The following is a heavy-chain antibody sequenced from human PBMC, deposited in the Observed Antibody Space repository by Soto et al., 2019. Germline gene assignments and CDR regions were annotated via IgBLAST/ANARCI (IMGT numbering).Heavy chain of an antibody. CDR3: ARANPKDRSSDRNYYYYGMDV. J-gene: IGHJ6*01. D-gene: IGHD6-6*01. CDR2: INPNSGGT. V-gene: IGHV1-2*02. Sequence: ASVKVSCKASGYTFTGYYMHWVRQAPGQGLEWMGWINPNSGGTNYAQKFQGRVTMTRDTSISTAYMELSRLRSDDTAVYYCARANPKDRSSDRNYYYYGMDVWGQGTTVTVSS. CDR1: GYTFTGYY.